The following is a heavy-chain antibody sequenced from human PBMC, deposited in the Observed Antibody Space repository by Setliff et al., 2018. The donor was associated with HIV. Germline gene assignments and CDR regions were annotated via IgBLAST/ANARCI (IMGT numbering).Heavy chain of an antibody. D-gene: IGHD6-19*01. CDR1: GFTFSSYA. CDR2: ISGSGGSI. V-gene: IGHV3-23*01. CDR3: AGESSIAVAEYFQH. Sequence: PGESLKISCAASGFTFSSYAMSWVRQAPGKGLEWVSAISGSGGSIYYADSVKGRFTISRDNSKNTLYLQMNSLRAEDTAVYYCAGESSIAVAEYFQHWGQGTLVTVSS. J-gene: IGHJ1*01.